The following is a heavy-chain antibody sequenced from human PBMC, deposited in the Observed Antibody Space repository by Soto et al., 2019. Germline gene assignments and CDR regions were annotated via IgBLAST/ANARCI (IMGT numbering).Heavy chain of an antibody. J-gene: IGHJ5*02. D-gene: IGHD6-13*01. CDR2: ISHSGTSK. Sequence: QVQLVESGGGVVQPGESLQVACAASGFTVATTGMHWVRQAPGKGLEWVAMISHSGTSKVYIDSVQGRFTISRDNARNNLYLQMSSLRPEDTAIYYCAKDWGSRCWFNWFNPWGQGVLVPVSS. CDR1: GFTVATTG. CDR3: AKDWGSRCWFNWFNP. V-gene: IGHV3-30*18.